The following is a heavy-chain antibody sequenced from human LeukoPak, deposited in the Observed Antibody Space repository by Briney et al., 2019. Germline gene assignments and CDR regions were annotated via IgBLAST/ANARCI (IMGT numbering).Heavy chain of an antibody. D-gene: IGHD1-26*01. Sequence: SQTPSLTCAISGDSVSSNSAAWNWIRQSPLRGLECLGKKYHRSKWYNDYAVSVKSRITNNPDTSKNQYSLQLNSVTSEDTAVYYCVRVGVGATRYFDYWGQGTLVNGSS. CDR1: GDSVSSNSAA. J-gene: IGHJ4*02. V-gene: IGHV6-1*01. CDR3: VRVGVGATRYFDY. CDR2: KYHRSKWYN.